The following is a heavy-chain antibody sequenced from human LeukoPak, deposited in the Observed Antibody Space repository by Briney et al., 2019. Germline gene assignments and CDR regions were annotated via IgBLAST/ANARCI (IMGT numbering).Heavy chain of an antibody. Sequence: GESLKISCKGSGYRFTNYWIAWVRQMPGKGLEWMGIIYPGDSDTRYSPSFQGQVTISADKSISTAYPQWSSLKASDTAMYYCARGKNPLYGARWSGYYGFAPGGQEPLVPVSS. V-gene: IGHV5-51*01. CDR2: IYPGDSDT. D-gene: IGHD3-22*01. CDR1: GYRFTNYW. J-gene: IGHJ5*02. CDR3: ARGKNPLYGARWSGYYGFAP.